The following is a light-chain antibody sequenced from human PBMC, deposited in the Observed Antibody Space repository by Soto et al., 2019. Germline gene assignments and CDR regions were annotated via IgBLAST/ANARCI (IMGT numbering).Light chain of an antibody. CDR3: SSYAGSNNSLYV. J-gene: IGLJ1*01. CDR1: SSDIGGYNY. V-gene: IGLV2-8*01. Sequence: QSALTQPASVSGSPGQSITIPCTGSSSDIGGYNYVSWYQQHPGKAPKLMIYEVSKRPSGVPDRFSGSKSGNTASLTVSGLQAEDEADYYCSSYAGSNNSLYVFGTGTKLTVL. CDR2: EVS.